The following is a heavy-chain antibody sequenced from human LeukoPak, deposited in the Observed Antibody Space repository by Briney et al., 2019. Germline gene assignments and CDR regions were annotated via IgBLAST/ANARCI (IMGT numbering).Heavy chain of an antibody. CDR2: ISGSGGST. J-gene: IGHJ4*02. CDR1: GFTFTSYA. D-gene: IGHD3-10*01. CDR3: AKEGYYGSGSFPDS. Sequence: GGSLRLSCAVSGFTFTSYAMSWVRQAPGRGLEWVSGISGSGGSTYYADSVKGRFTISRDNSKSTLYLQMNSLRAEDTAVYYCAKEGYYGSGSFPDSWGQGTLVTVSS. V-gene: IGHV3-23*01.